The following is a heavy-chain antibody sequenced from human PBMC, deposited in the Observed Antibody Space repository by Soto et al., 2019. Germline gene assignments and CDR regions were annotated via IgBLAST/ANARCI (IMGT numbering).Heavy chain of an antibody. V-gene: IGHV1-18*04. D-gene: IGHD3-16*01. CDR3: ARAEIYHDTRGFGDY. CDR2: ISGYNGNT. CDR1: GYTFTSYG. Sequence: QVQLLQSGAEVKKPGASVKVSCKASGYTFTSYGFSWVRQAPGQGLEWMGYISGYNGNTNYAQKFQGRVTMTRETSTSTAYMELRSLRSDDTAVDYCARAEIYHDTRGFGDYWGQGTLVTVSS. J-gene: IGHJ4*02.